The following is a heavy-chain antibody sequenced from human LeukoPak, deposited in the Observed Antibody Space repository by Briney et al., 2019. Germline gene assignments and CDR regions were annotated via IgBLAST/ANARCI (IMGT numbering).Heavy chain of an antibody. CDR1: GFTFSSYA. D-gene: IGHD3-22*01. CDR2: ISGSGGST. Sequence: PGGSLRLSCAASGFTFSSYAMSWVRQAPGKGLEWVSAISGSGGSTYYADSVKGRFTISRDNPKNTLHLQMNSLRAEDTAVYYCAKVVTYYYDSSGYPDYWGQGTLVTVSS. CDR3: AKVVTYYYDSSGYPDY. J-gene: IGHJ4*02. V-gene: IGHV3-23*01.